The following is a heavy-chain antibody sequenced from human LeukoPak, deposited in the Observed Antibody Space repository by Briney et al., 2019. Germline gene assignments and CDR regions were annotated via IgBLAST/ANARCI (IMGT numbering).Heavy chain of an antibody. J-gene: IGHJ5*02. D-gene: IGHD5-18*01. V-gene: IGHV4-39*07. Sequence: PSETLSLTCTVSGGSISSSPYYWGWIRQPPGKGLEWIGSIYYSGTTHYSPSLESRVTISVDTSKNQFSLKLTSVTAADTAIYYCAKGAGGFSYYNWFDPWGQGTLVTVSS. CDR1: GGSISSSPYY. CDR3: AKGAGGFSYYNWFDP. CDR2: IYYSGTT.